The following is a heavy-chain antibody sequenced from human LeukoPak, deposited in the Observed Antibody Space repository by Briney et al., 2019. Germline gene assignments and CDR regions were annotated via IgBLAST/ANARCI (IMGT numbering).Heavy chain of an antibody. CDR2: INPNTGGT. CDR1: GYTFTDYY. V-gene: IGHV1-2*02. D-gene: IGHD3-10*01. CDR3: ARQGRGGLLLLFDY. Sequence: ASVKVSCKASGYTFTDYYMHWVRQAPGRGLEWMGWINPNTGGTNHAQKFQGRVTMTRDQAISTAYMELSRLRPDDPAVYYWARQGRGGLLLLFDYGGQGTLVTVPS. J-gene: IGHJ4*02.